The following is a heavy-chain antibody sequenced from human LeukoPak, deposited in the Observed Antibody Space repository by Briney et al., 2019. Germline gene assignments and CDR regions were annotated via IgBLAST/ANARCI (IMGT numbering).Heavy chain of an antibody. D-gene: IGHD6-6*01. V-gene: IGHV4-34*01. CDR2: INHSGST. Sequence: SETLSLTCAVYGGSFSGYYWSWIRQPPGKGLEWIGEINHSGSTNYNPSLKSRVTISVDTSKNQFSLELSSVTAADTAVYYCARGVPIDYWGQGTLVTVSS. CDR3: ARGVPIDY. J-gene: IGHJ4*02. CDR1: GGSFSGYY.